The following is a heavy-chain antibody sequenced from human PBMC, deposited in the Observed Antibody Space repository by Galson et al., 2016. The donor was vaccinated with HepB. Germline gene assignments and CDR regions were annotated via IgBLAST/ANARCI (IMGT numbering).Heavy chain of an antibody. D-gene: IGHD1-14*01. Sequence: SVKVSCKASGYTFTTYYVHWVRQAPGQGLEWMGIINPSDGATRYSKKFQGTVTMTRDTSTSTVYMELSSLTSEDTAEYYCARGPAAVTTLDYWGQGTLVTVSS. CDR1: GYTFTTYY. CDR2: INPSDGAT. J-gene: IGHJ4*02. CDR3: ARGPAAVTTLDY. V-gene: IGHV1-46*01.